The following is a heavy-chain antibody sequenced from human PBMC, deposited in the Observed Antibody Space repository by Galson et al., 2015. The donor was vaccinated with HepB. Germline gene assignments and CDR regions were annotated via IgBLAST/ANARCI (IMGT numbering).Heavy chain of an antibody. Sequence: SLRLSCAASGFTFSSYGMHWVRQAPGKGLEWVAVIWYDGSNKYYADSVKGRFTISRDNSKNTLYLQMNSLRAEDTAVYYCARDPGITMVQGVIITGWFDPWGQGTLVTVSS. D-gene: IGHD3-10*01. J-gene: IGHJ5*02. V-gene: IGHV3-33*01. CDR3: ARDPGITMVQGVIITGWFDP. CDR2: IWYDGSNK. CDR1: GFTFSSYG.